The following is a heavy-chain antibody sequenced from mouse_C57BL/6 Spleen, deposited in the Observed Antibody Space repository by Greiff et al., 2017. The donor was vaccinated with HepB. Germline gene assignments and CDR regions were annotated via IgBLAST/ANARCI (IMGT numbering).Heavy chain of an antibody. CDR1: GFSLTSYG. D-gene: IGHD2-1*01. Sequence: VKLVESGPGLVQPSQSLSITCTVSGFSLTSYGVHWVRQSPGKGLEWLGVIWSGGSTDYNAAFISRLSISKDNSKSQVFFKMNSLQADDTAIYYCARVYYGNYEDYYAMDYWGQGTSVTVSS. CDR2: IWSGGST. CDR3: ARVYYGNYEDYYAMDY. V-gene: IGHV2-2*01. J-gene: IGHJ4*01.